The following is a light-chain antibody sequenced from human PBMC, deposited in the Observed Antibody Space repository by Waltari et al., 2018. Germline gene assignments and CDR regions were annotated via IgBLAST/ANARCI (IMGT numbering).Light chain of an antibody. CDR1: QSVFYNPDNRSY. CDR2: WAS. Sequence: DIVMTQSPDSLAGSLGERATINCKSSQSVFYNPDNRSYLAWYQQKPGHPPRVLIYWASSRESGVPDRFSGSGSGTDFTLKISRVEAEDVGVYYCMQTLQTPLTFGGGTKVEI. CDR3: MQTLQTPLT. V-gene: IGKV4-1*01. J-gene: IGKJ4*01.